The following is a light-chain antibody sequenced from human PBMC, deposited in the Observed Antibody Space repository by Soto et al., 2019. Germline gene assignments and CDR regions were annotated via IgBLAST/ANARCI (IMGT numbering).Light chain of an antibody. Sequence: QSVLNQPASVSGSPGQSITVSCTGTSSDVGAYNYVSWYQQHPGKAPKLIISGVSNRPSGVSNRFSASKSGNTASLTISGLQAEDEADYYCISFTTSVTHVFGTGTKVTVL. CDR2: GVS. J-gene: IGLJ1*01. CDR1: SSDVGAYNY. V-gene: IGLV2-14*03. CDR3: ISFTTSVTHV.